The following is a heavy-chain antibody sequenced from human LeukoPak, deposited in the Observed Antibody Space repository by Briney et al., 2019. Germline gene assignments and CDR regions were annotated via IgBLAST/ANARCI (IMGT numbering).Heavy chain of an antibody. Sequence: GGSLRLSCAASGFTFSSYEMNWVRQAPGKGLEWVSYISSSGSTIYYADSVKGRFTISRDNAKNSLYLQMNSLRAEDTAVYYCAREGYCSGGSCPPFDYWGQGTLVTVSS. CDR3: AREGYCSGGSCPPFDY. CDR1: GFTFSSYE. J-gene: IGHJ4*02. V-gene: IGHV3-48*03. D-gene: IGHD2-15*01. CDR2: ISSSGSTI.